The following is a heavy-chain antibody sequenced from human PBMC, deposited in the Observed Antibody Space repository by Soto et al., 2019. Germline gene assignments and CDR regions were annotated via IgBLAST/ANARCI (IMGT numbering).Heavy chain of an antibody. J-gene: IGHJ4*02. CDR2: INHSGST. D-gene: IGHD3-3*01. CDR1: GGSFSGYY. Sequence: ASETLSLTCAVYGGSFSGYYWSWIRQPPGKGLEWIGEINHSGSTNYNPSLKSRVTISVDTSKNQFSLKLSSVTAADTAVYYCARGLGVVIQGYYFDYWGQGTLVTVSS. V-gene: IGHV4-34*01. CDR3: ARGLGVVIQGYYFDY.